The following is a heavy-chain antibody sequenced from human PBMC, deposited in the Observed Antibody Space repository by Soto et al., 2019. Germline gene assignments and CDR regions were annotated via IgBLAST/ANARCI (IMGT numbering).Heavy chain of an antibody. V-gene: IGHV1-69*13. CDR2: IIPIFGTA. D-gene: IGHD1-26*01. CDR3: ASHSGSSPEGRYYYGMDV. J-gene: IGHJ6*02. Sequence: ASVKVSCKASGGTFSSYAISWVRRAPGQGLEWMGGIIPIFGTADYAQKFQGRVTITADESTSTAYMELSSLRSEDTAVYYCASHSGSSPEGRYYYGMDVWGQGTTVTVSS. CDR1: GGTFSSYA.